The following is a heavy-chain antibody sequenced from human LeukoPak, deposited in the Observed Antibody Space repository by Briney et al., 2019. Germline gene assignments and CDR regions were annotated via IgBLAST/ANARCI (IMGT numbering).Heavy chain of an antibody. D-gene: IGHD5-18*01. CDR3: ASALSTAMVTPYSY. J-gene: IGHJ4*02. V-gene: IGHV4-59*01. CDR1: GGSISSYY. Sequence: SETLSLTCTVSGGSISSYYWSWIRQPPGKGLEWIGYIYYSGSTNYNPSLKSRVTISVDTSKNQFSLKLSSVAAADTAVYYCASALSTAMVTPYSYWGQGTLVTVSS. CDR2: IYYSGST.